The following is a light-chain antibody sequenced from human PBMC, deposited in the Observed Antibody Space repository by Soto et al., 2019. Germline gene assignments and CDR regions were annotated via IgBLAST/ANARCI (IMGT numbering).Light chain of an antibody. CDR2: HTS. J-gene: IGKJ2*01. Sequence: EIVLTQSPATLSSSPGERATLSCRASQTVNSRLAWYQHKPGQAPRLLIYHTSNRATGIPARFSGSGSGTDFTLTISRLEPEDFAVYYCQQYDNSRYTFGQGTKVDI. CDR1: QTVNSR. V-gene: IGKV3-11*01. CDR3: QQYDNSRYT.